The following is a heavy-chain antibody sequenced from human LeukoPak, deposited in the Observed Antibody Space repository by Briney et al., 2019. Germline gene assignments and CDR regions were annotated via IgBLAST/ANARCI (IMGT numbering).Heavy chain of an antibody. CDR2: IGTTGDT. CDR3: ARGGPRGSFDY. V-gene: IGHV3-13*01. D-gene: IGHD1-26*01. Sequence: GGSLRLSCAASGFAFSSYDMHWVRQTTGKGLEWVSSIGTTGDTYYPDSVKGRFTISTEDAKNSLSLQMNSLRAGDTAVYYCARGGPRGSFDYWGQGTLVTVSS. CDR1: GFAFSSYD. J-gene: IGHJ4*02.